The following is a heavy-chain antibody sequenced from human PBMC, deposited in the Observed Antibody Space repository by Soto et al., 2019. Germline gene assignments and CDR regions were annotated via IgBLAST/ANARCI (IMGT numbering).Heavy chain of an antibody. CDR3: AKEWSYSSGWSHVDY. V-gene: IGHV3-23*01. Sequence: EVQLLESGGGLVQPGGSLRLSCAASGFTFSSYAMSWVRQAPGKGLEWVSAISGSGGSTYYAGSVKGRFTISRDNSKNTLYLQMNSLRAEDTAVYYDAKEWSYSSGWSHVDYWGQGTLVTVSS. J-gene: IGHJ4*02. CDR2: ISGSGGST. D-gene: IGHD6-19*01. CDR1: GFTFSSYA.